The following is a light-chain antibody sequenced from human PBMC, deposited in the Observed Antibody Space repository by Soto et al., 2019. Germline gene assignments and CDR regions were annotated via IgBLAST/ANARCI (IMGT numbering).Light chain of an antibody. Sequence: DIQMTLSPSTLFASVGDRVTITCRASQSVRNWLAWYQQKPGRAPQLLIYDSSTLEPGVPSRFRGSGSGTEFTLTINGLQPDDFATYYCQQYDGYSPQTFGQGTKVEIK. CDR3: QQYDGYSPQT. V-gene: IGKV1-5*01. CDR1: QSVRNW. J-gene: IGKJ1*01. CDR2: DSS.